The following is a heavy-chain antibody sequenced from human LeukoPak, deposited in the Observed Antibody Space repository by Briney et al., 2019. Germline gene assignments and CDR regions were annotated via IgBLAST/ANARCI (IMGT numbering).Heavy chain of an antibody. Sequence: GGSLRLSYAASGFTFSSYGMSWVRQAPGKGLEWVSAISGSGGRTYYADSVKGRFTISRDNSKNTLYLQMNSLRAEDTAVYYCANHYYDSSGDFDYWGQGALVTVSS. J-gene: IGHJ4*02. CDR2: ISGSGGRT. CDR1: GFTFSSYG. V-gene: IGHV3-23*01. D-gene: IGHD3-22*01. CDR3: ANHYYDSSGDFDY.